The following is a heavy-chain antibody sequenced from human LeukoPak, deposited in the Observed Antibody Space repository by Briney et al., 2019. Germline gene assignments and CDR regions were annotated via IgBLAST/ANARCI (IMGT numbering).Heavy chain of an antibody. V-gene: IGHV3-30*02. CDR1: GFTFSSYG. J-gene: IGHJ6*03. Sequence: GGSLRLSCAASGFTFSSYGMHWVRQAPGKGLEWVAFIRYDGSNKYYADSVKGRFTISRDNAKNSLFLQMNSLRAEDTAVYYCARVCRDGYNGYYYYYYYMDVWGKGTTVTVSS. D-gene: IGHD5-24*01. CDR3: ARVCRDGYNGYYYYYYYMDV. CDR2: IRYDGSNK.